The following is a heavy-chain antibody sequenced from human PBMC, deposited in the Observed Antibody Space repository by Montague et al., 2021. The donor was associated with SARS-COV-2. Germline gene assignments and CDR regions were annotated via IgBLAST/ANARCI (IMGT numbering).Heavy chain of an antibody. Sequence: SETLSLTCTVSGGSISSSSYYWGWIRQPPGKGLEWIGYIYYSGSTYYNPSLKSRVTISVDTSKNQFSLKLSSVTAADTAVYYCAGEIVVVTQTYRYGMDVWGQGTTVTVSS. CDR3: AGEIVVVTQTYRYGMDV. D-gene: IGHD3-22*01. CDR1: GGSISSSSYY. CDR2: IYYSGST. J-gene: IGHJ6*02. V-gene: IGHV4-39*07.